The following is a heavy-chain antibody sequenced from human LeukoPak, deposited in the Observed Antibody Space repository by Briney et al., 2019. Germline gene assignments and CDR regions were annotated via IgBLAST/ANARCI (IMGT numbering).Heavy chain of an antibody. V-gene: IGHV4-31*03. CDR2: IYYSGST. CDR1: GGSISSGDYY. CDR3: ARSAAGVVRFFDY. J-gene: IGHJ4*02. Sequence: SETLSLTCTVSGGSISSGDYYWSWIRQHPGKDLEWIGYIYYSGSTYYSPSLKSRVTISVDTSKNQFSLKLSSVTAADTAVYYCARSAAGVVRFFDYWGQGTLVTVSS. D-gene: IGHD4-23*01.